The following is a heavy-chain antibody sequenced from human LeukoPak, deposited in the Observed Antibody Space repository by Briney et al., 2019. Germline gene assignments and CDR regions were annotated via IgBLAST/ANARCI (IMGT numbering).Heavy chain of an antibody. CDR3: AREVGDTALNYFGIDV. CDR1: GFTFSSYA. J-gene: IGHJ6*02. D-gene: IGHD5-18*01. V-gene: IGHV3-23*01. CDR2: ISGSGGST. Sequence: QPGGSLRLSCAASGFTFSSYAMSWVRQAPGKGLEWVSAISGSGGSTYYADFVKGRFTISRENSKNTLYLQMTNLRVEDTAVYYCAREVGDTALNYFGIDVWGQGTTVIVS.